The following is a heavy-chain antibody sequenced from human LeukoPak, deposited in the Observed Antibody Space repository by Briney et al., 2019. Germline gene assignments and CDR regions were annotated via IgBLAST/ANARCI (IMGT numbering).Heavy chain of an antibody. CDR3: ATGPYDILTGYAVDYGMDV. J-gene: IGHJ6*02. D-gene: IGHD3-9*01. V-gene: IGHV4-30-2*01. CDR2: IYHSGST. Sequence: SQTLSLTCAVSGGSISSGGYSWSWIRQPPGKGLEWIGYIYHSGSTYYNPSLKSRVTISVNRSKNQFSLKLSSVTAADTAVYYCATGPYDILTGYAVDYGMDVWGQGTTVTVSS. CDR1: GGSISSGGYS.